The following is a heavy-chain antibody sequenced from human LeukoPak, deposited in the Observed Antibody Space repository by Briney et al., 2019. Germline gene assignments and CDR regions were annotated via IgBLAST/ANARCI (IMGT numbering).Heavy chain of an antibody. J-gene: IGHJ5*02. CDR2: IIPIFGTA. D-gene: IGHD6-19*01. CDR3: ARVRSGWHHHYWFDP. V-gene: IGHV1-69*13. CDR1: GGTFSSYA. Sequence: ASVKVSCKASGGTFSSYAISWVRQAPGQGLEWMGGIIPIFGTANYAQKFQGRDTITADESTSTAYMELSSLRSEDTAVYYCARVRSGWHHHYWFDPWGQGTLVTVSS.